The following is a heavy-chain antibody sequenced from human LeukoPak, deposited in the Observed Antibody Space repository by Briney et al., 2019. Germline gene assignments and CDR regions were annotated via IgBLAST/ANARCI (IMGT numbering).Heavy chain of an antibody. CDR1: GGSFSGYY. V-gene: IGHV4-34*01. CDR2: INHSGST. CDR3: ARGPHYALGIYFDY. Sequence: SETLSLTCAVYGGSFSGYYWSWIRQPPGKGLEWIGEINHSGSTNYNPSLKSRVTISVDTSKNQFSLKLSSVTAAGAAVYYCARGPHYALGIYFDYRGQGTLVTVS. J-gene: IGHJ4*02. D-gene: IGHD7-27*01.